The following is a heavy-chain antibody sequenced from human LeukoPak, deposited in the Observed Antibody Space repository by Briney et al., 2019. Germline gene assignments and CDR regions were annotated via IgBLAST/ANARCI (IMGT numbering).Heavy chain of an antibody. CDR1: GGSISSSSYS. CDR2: IYYSGTT. CDR3: AREAPTIGGFDY. Sequence: SETLSLTCTVSGGSISSSSYSWGWIRQPPGKGLEWIGSIYYSGTTYYNLSLKSRVTISVDTSKNQFSLKLSSVTAADTAVYYCAREAPTIGGFDYWGQGTLVTVSS. D-gene: IGHD3-10*01. J-gene: IGHJ4*02. V-gene: IGHV4-39*07.